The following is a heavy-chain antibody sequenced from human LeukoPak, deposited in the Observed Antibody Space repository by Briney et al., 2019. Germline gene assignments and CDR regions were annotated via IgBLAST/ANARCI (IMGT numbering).Heavy chain of an antibody. J-gene: IGHJ4*02. Sequence: GSLRLSCTASGSTFNTYAMSWVRQAPGRGLEWVSVIGESGGGTYYADSVKGRFTISRDSSKNTLYLQMNSLRAEDTAVYYCAKGGTASWYSAVDCWGQGTLVTVSS. CDR1: GSTFNTYA. CDR3: AKGGTASWYSAVDC. V-gene: IGHV3-23*01. CDR2: IGESGGGT. D-gene: IGHD2-15*01.